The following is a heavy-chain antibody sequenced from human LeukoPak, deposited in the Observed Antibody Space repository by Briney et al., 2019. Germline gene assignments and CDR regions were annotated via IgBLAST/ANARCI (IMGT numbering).Heavy chain of an antibody. V-gene: IGHV3-53*01. Sequence: GGSLRLSCAASGFSVNNNYVDWVRQAPGKGLEWVSSMDNFGNKYYADSVQGRFTISRDSSRNTVFLQMNSLTVEDTAVYYCVKDFWPAGDRGGYYSPFDYWGQGTLVTVSS. CDR1: GFSVNNNY. J-gene: IGHJ4*02. CDR2: MDNFGNK. D-gene: IGHD3-22*01. CDR3: VKDFWPAGDRGGYYSPFDY.